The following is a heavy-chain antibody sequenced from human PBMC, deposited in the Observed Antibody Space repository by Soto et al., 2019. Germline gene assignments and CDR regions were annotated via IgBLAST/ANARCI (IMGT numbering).Heavy chain of an antibody. CDR1: GGSISSGGYS. D-gene: IGHD3-22*01. CDR3: ARVDYYDSSGAIHY. V-gene: IGHV4-30-2*01. Sequence: QLQLQESGSGLVKPSQTLSLTCAVSGGSISSGGYSWSWIRQPPGKGLEWIGYIYHSGSTYYNPSLKSRVTISVYRSKNQSSLKLSSVTAADTAVYYCARVDYYDSSGAIHYWCQGTLVTVSS. CDR2: IYHSGST. J-gene: IGHJ4*02.